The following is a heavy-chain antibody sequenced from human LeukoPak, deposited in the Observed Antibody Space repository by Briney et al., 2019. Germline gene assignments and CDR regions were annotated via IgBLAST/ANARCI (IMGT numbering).Heavy chain of an antibody. CDR1: GYTFTSYD. D-gene: IGHD4-17*01. V-gene: IGHV1-8*01. Sequence: ASVKVSCKASGYTFTSYDINWVRQATGQGLEWMGWMNPNSGNTGYAQKFQGRVTMTRNTSISTAYMELSSLRSEDTAVYYCARVRRDYGLGYYYMDVWGKGTTVTVSS. J-gene: IGHJ6*03. CDR2: MNPNSGNT. CDR3: ARVRRDYGLGYYYMDV.